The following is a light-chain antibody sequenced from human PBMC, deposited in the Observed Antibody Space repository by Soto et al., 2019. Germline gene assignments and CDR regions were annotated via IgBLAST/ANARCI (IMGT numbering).Light chain of an antibody. V-gene: IGLV2-23*01. Sequence: QSALTQPPSASGSPGQSVTISCTGTSSDVGKYDYVSWFQHHPGKAPKLMIYEGSKRPSGVSNRFSGSKSGNTASLTISGLQAEDEADYYCCSYAGSSTRWVFGGGTKLTVL. CDR2: EGS. J-gene: IGLJ3*02. CDR1: SSDVGKYDY. CDR3: CSYAGSSTRWV.